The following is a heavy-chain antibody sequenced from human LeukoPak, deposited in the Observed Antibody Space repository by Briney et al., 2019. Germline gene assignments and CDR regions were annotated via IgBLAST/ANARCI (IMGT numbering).Heavy chain of an antibody. CDR3: ARGEGDASLTLAGDLANFGFAP. D-gene: IGHD3-3*01. CDR1: GYTFTSYA. J-gene: IGHJ5*02. CDR2: INTNTGNP. Sequence: GASVKVSCKASGYTFTSYAMNWVRQAPGHGLELMGWINTNTGNPTYAQGFTGRFVFSLDTSVNTAYLQINSLMPEDTAVYYCARGEGDASLTLAGDLANFGFAPWGKGPWSPSPQ. V-gene: IGHV7-4-1*02.